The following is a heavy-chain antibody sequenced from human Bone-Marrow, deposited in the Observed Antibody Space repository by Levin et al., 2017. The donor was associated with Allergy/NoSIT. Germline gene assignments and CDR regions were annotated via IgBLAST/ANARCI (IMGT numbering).Heavy chain of an antibody. CDR2: ISGSGGST. J-gene: IGHJ4*02. V-gene: IGHV3-23*01. CDR1: GFTFSSYA. Sequence: SGGSLRLSCAASGFTFSSYAMSWVRQAPGKGLEWVSAISGSGGSTYYADSVKGRFTISRDNSKNTLYLQMNSLRAEDTAVYYCAKDRAYYDVWSGYYARCFDYWGQGTLVTVSS. D-gene: IGHD3-3*01. CDR3: AKDRAYYDVWSGYYARCFDY.